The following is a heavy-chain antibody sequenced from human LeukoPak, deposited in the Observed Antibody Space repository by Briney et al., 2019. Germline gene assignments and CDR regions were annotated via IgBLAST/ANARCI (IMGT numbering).Heavy chain of an antibody. CDR3: AREVRVEEVVAATHGMDV. V-gene: IGHV1-2*02. D-gene: IGHD2-15*01. CDR1: GYTFTGYY. J-gene: IGHJ6*02. CDR2: INPNSGGT. Sequence: ASVKVFCKASGYTFTGYYMHWVRQAPGQGLEWMGWINPNSGGTNYAQKFQGRVTMTRDTSISTAYMELSRLRSDDTAVYYCAREVRVEEVVAATHGMDVWGQGTTVTVSS.